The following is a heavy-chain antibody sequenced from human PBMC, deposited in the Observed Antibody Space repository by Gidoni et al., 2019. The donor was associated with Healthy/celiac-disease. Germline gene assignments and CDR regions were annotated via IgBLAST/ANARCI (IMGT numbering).Heavy chain of an antibody. CDR3: ARYCSSTSCSNPYFDY. CDR2: IKQDGSEK. CDR1: GFTFSSYW. D-gene: IGHD2-2*01. V-gene: IGHV3-7*03. J-gene: IGHJ4*02. Sequence: VQLVESGGGLVQPGGSLRLSCAASGFTFSSYWMSWVRQAPGKGLEWVANIKQDGSEKYYVDSVKGRFTISRDNAKNSLYLQMNSLRAEDTAVYYCARYCSSTSCSNPYFDYWGQGTLVTVSS.